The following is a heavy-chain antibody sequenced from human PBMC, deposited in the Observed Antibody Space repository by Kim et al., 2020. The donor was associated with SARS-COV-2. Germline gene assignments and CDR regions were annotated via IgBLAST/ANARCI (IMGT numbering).Heavy chain of an antibody. V-gene: IGHV3-48*04. CDR1: GFTFSSYS. D-gene: IGHD1-26*01. CDR2: ISSSSSTI. Sequence: GGSLRLSCAASGFTFSSYSMNWVRQAPGKGLEWVSYISSSSSTIYYADSVKGRFTISRDNAKNSLYLQMNSLRAEDTAVYYCARDPGSGSYAPEFDSWGQGTLVTVSS. CDR3: ARDPGSGSYAPEFDS. J-gene: IGHJ5*01.